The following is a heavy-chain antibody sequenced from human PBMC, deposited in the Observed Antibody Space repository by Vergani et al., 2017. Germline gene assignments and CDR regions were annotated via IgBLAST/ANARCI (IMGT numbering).Heavy chain of an antibody. J-gene: IGHJ5*02. CDR3: ATGANVWLVGWFDP. CDR1: GYTLTELS. V-gene: IGHV1-24*01. D-gene: IGHD3-22*01. CDR2: FDPEDGET. Sequence: QVQLVQSGAEVKKPGASVKVSCQVSGYTLTELSMHWVRQSPGKGLEWRGGFDPEDGETIYAQKFQGRVTMNEDTSTDTAYMSLCRLRSEDTAVSYCATGANVWLVGWFDPWGQGTLVTVSS.